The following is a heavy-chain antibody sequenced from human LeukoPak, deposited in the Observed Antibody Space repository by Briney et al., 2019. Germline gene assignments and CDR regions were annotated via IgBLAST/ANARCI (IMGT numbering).Heavy chain of an antibody. D-gene: IGHD2-2*01. Sequence: SETLSLTCTVSGGSISSYYWSWIRQPAGKGLEWIGRIYTSGSTNYNPSLKSRVTMSVDTSKNQFSLKLSSVTAADTAVYYCARGIGYCSSTSCRNYYYYGMDVWGQGTTVTVSS. CDR3: ARGIGYCSSTSCRNYYYYGMDV. CDR2: IYTSGST. J-gene: IGHJ6*02. V-gene: IGHV4-4*07. CDR1: GGSISSYY.